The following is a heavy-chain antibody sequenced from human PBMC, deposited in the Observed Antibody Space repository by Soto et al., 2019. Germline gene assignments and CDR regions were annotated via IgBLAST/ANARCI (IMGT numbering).Heavy chain of an antibody. CDR3: GSTNRFGSFTVTPFDSFNT. J-gene: IGHJ3*02. CDR2: IYYSGST. D-gene: IGHD4-17*01. V-gene: IGHV4-59*01. Sequence: SETLSLTCTVSGGSISSYYWSWIRQPPGKGLEWIGYIYYSGSTNYNPSLKSRVTISVDTSKNQFSLKLSSVTAADTAVYYCGSTNRFGSFTVTPFDSFNTWAQGTRVPVPS. CDR1: GGSISSYY.